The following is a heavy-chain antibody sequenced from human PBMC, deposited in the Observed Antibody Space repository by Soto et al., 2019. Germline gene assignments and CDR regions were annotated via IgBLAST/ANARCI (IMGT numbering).Heavy chain of an antibody. Sequence: QVQLQESGPGLVKPSGPLSPTCPVSRGPISSSNWWSWVPQSPGKGLEWIGAMYHTGITNYSPSLKSRVTMSVDKSKNQFSLKLSSVTAADTAVYYCARESYNESNVGYFDLWGRGTLVSVSS. CDR3: ARESYNESNVGYFDL. CDR2: MYHTGIT. J-gene: IGHJ2*01. CDR1: RGPISSSNW. D-gene: IGHD1-1*01. V-gene: IGHV4-4*02.